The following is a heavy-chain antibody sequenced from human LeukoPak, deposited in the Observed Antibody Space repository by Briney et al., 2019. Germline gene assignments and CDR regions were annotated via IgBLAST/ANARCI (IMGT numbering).Heavy chain of an antibody. Sequence: SETLSLTCTVSGGSISSGSYYWSWTRQPAGKGLEWIGRIYTSGSTKYNPSLKSRVTISVDTSKNQFSLKLSSVTAADTAVYYCARVTSDWFDPWGQGTLVTVSS. V-gene: IGHV4-61*02. CDR2: IYTSGST. CDR1: GGSISSGSYY. J-gene: IGHJ5*02. D-gene: IGHD2-2*01. CDR3: ARVTSDWFDP.